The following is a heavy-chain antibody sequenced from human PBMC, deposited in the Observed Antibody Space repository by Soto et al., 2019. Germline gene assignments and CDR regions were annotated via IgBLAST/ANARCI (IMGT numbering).Heavy chain of an antibody. CDR1: GYTFTTYA. Sequence: GASVKVSCKASGYTFTTYAMHWVRQAPGQRLEWMGWINPGNGITKYSQKFQGRVTITRDTSASTVHMKLSSLRFEDTGAYYCARDYFYDTTGFDYWGLGTLVTVSS. D-gene: IGHD3-22*01. V-gene: IGHV1-3*01. J-gene: IGHJ4*02. CDR2: INPGNGIT. CDR3: ARDYFYDTTGFDY.